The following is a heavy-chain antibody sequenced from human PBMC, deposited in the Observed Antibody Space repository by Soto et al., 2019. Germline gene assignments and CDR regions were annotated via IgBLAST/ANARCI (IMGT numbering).Heavy chain of an antibody. CDR3: ARGGYYDNSGGKLSRYGLDV. CDR1: GYTFIRYG. J-gene: IGHJ6*04. Sequence: QVQLVQSAAEVKKPGASVKVSCKASGYTFIRYGITWVRQAPGQGLEWMGWISPYNDYTIYAQKLQGRVTMTTDTATKTVYMELRGLKSDDSAVYYCARGGYYDNSGGKLSRYGLDVWGEGTSVTVSS. CDR2: ISPYNDYT. D-gene: IGHD3-16*01. V-gene: IGHV1-18*01.